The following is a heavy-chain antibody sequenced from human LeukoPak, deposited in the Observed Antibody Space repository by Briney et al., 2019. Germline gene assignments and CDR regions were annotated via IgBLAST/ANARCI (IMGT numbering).Heavy chain of an antibody. D-gene: IGHD6-19*01. CDR1: GFTFSSYA. V-gene: IGHV3-23*01. CDR2: ISSSGGTT. J-gene: IGHJ4*02. CDR3: AKASQWTSDY. Sequence: GGSLRLSCAASGFTFSSYAMSWVRQAPGRGLEWVSVISSSGGTTSYTDSVKGRFTISRDNSKNTLYLQINSLRAEDTAVYYCAKASQWTSDYWGQGTLVTVSS.